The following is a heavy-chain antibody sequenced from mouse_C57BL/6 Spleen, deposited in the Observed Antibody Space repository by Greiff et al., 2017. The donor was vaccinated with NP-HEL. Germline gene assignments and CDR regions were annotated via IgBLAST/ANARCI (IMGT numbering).Heavy chain of an antibody. V-gene: IGHV1-69*01. D-gene: IGHD1-1*01. CDR1: GYTFTSYW. CDR3: ARRTVVAHYYAMDY. CDR2: IDPSDSYT. J-gene: IGHJ4*01. Sequence: VQLQQPGAELVMPGASVKLSCKASGYTFTSYWMHWVKQRPGQGLEWIGEIDPSDSYTNYNQKFKGKSTLTVDKSSSTAYMHLSSLTSEDSAVYYCARRTVVAHYYAMDYWGQGTSVTVSS.